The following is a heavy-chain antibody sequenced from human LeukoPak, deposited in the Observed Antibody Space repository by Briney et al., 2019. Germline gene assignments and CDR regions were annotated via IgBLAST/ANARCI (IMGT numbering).Heavy chain of an antibody. CDR3: ARVPQWLDDFDI. CDR1: GFTFSSYW. V-gene: IGHV3-74*01. CDR2: INSDGSST. D-gene: IGHD5-24*01. J-gene: IGHJ3*02. Sequence: GGSLRLSCAASGFTFSSYWMHWVRQAPGKGLVWASRINSDGSSTSYADSVKGRFTISRDNAKNTLYLQMNSLRAEDTAVYYCARVPQWLDDFDIWGQGTMVTVSS.